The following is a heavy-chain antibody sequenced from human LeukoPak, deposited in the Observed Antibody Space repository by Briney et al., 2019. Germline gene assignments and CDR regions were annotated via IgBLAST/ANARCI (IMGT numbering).Heavy chain of an antibody. CDR1: GFTFSSYW. J-gene: IGHJ4*02. V-gene: IGHV3-7*01. Sequence: GGSLRLSCAASGFTFSSYWMSWVRQAPGKGLEWVANIKQDGSEKYYVDSVEGRFTISRDNAKNSLYLQMNSLRAEDTAVYYCARVTPRVIAAAPYFDYWGQGTLVTVSS. CDR3: ARVTPRVIAAAPYFDY. CDR2: IKQDGSEK. D-gene: IGHD6-13*01.